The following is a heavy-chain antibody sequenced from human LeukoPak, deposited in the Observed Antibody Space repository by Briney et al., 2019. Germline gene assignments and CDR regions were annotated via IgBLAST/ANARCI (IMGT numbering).Heavy chain of an antibody. CDR3: EKDSGGGSRLGCSGSSFDY. V-gene: IGHV3-23*01. CDR1: GFTFSSYA. Sequence: GGSLRLSCAASGFTFSSYAMSWVRQAPGKGLEWVSGISGSGGSTYYADSVKGRFTISRDNSKNTLYMQMNSLRAEDTAVYYCEKDSGGGSRLGCSGSSFDYWGQGTLVSVSS. J-gene: IGHJ4*02. D-gene: IGHD3-10*02. CDR2: ISGSGGST.